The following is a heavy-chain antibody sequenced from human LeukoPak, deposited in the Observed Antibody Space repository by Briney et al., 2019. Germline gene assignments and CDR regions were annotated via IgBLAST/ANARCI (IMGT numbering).Heavy chain of an antibody. Sequence: PGGSLRLSCAASGLTFSNYAMTWVRQAPGKGLEWVSTIAGDGASTYYADSVRGRFTISRDNSMNTLYLQMNNLRAEDTAVYYCAKGGHYGHSDYWGQGTLVTVSS. CDR3: AKGGHYGHSDY. D-gene: IGHD3-16*01. CDR2: IAGDGAST. J-gene: IGHJ4*02. V-gene: IGHV3-23*01. CDR1: GLTFSNYA.